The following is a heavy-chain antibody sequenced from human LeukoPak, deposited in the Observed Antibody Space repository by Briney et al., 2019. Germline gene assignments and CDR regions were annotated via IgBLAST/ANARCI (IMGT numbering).Heavy chain of an antibody. CDR3: ARHGDIVVVNHSFDY. V-gene: IGHV4-34*01. CDR1: GGSFSGYY. J-gene: IGHJ4*02. CDR2: INHSGST. D-gene: IGHD2-2*01. Sequence: PSETLSLTCAVYGGSFSGYYWSWIRQPPGKGLEWIGEINHSGSTNYNPSLKSRVTISVDTSKNQFSLKLSSVTAADTAVYYCARHGDIVVVNHSFDYWGQGTLVTVSS.